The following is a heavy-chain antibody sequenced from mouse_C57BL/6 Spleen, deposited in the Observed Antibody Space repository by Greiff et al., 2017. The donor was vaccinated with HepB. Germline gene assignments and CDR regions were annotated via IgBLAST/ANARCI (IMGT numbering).Heavy chain of an antibody. CDR1: GYTFSSYW. Sequence: VKLQESGAELVKPGASVKISCKASGYTFSSYWMNWVKQRPGKGLEWIGQIYPGDGDTTYNGKFKGKATLTEDKSSSTAYMQLSSLTSEDSAVYFCARDRTAGNYWGQGTTLTVSS. D-gene: IGHD2-14*01. J-gene: IGHJ2*01. CDR3: ARDRTAGNY. V-gene: IGHV1-80*01. CDR2: IYPGDGDT.